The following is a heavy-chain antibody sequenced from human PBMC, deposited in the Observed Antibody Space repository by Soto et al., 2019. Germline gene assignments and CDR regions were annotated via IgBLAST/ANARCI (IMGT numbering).Heavy chain of an antibody. Sequence: EVQLVESGGGLVQPGGSLRLSCAASGISLSAYWMHWVRQVPGKGPEWIARINEDGRSTSYMDSVKGRFTISRDNARDTLYLQMNSLRLEDMAVYYCARGWVERLPRQPPSDYWGQGTLVTVSS. CDR2: INEDGRST. CDR3: ARGWVERLPRQPPSDY. CDR1: GISLSAYW. V-gene: IGHV3-74*01. J-gene: IGHJ4*02. D-gene: IGHD3-3*01.